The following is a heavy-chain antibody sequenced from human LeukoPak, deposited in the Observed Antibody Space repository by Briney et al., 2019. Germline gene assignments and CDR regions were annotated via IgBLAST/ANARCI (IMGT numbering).Heavy chain of an antibody. Sequence: GGSLRLSCAASGFTFSSYWMSWVRQAPGKGLEWVANIKQDGSEKYYVDSVKGRFTISRDNAKNSLYLQMNSLRAEDTAVYYCARHDYGDYGRGEYYFDYWGQGTLVTVSS. J-gene: IGHJ4*02. V-gene: IGHV3-7*01. CDR1: GFTFSSYW. CDR2: IKQDGSEK. CDR3: ARHDYGDYGRGEYYFDY. D-gene: IGHD4-17*01.